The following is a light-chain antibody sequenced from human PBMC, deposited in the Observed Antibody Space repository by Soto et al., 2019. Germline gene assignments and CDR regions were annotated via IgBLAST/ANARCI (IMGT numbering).Light chain of an antibody. Sequence: DIQMTQSPSTLSASVGDRFTMTCRASQSIGGRLAWFQQKPGKAPQYLIQAASILQSGVPSRFSGSGSGTEFILTINNLQPEDFASYFCLQVYSFPRTFGLGTKVDIK. J-gene: IGKJ1*01. CDR1: QSIGGR. V-gene: IGKV1-12*01. CDR2: AAS. CDR3: LQVYSFPRT.